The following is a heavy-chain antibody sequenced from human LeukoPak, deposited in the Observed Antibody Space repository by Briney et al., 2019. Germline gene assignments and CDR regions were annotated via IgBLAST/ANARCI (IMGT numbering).Heavy chain of an antibody. CDR3: AKPFNYYYMDV. CDR2: IRYDGSNK. V-gene: IGHV3-30*02. CDR1: GFTFSSYG. Sequence: GGSLRLSCAASGFTFSSYGTHSVRQAPGKGLQWLAFIRYDGSNKDYADSVKGRFTISKDNSKNTLYLQMNSLRSEDTAVYYCAKPFNYYYMDVWGKGPTVSVSS. J-gene: IGHJ6*03.